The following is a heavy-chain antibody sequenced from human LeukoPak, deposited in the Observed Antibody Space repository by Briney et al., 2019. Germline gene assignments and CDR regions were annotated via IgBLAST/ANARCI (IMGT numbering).Heavy chain of an antibody. V-gene: IGHV3-7*03. D-gene: IGHD6-19*01. CDR3: ASMGIAVAGTLFDY. CDR1: GFTFSSYW. J-gene: IGHJ4*02. CDR2: IKQDGSEK. Sequence: PGGSLRLSCAASGFTFSSYWMSWVRQAPGKGLEWVANIKQDGSEKHYVDSVKGRFTISRDNSKNTLYLQMNSLRAEDTAVYYCASMGIAVAGTLFDYWGQGTLVTVSS.